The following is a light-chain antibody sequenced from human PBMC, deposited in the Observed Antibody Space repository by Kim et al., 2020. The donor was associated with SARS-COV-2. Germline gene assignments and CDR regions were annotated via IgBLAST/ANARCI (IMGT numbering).Light chain of an antibody. CDR3: QQYNDHPT. J-gene: IGKJ4*01. Sequence: SASVGDRVTITCRASQSISRSLAWYQQKPGKAPKVLIYEASNLESGVPIRFSGDGSGTVSTLTIINLQPEDFATYYCQQYNDHPTFGGGTKVEIK. V-gene: IGKV1-5*01. CDR2: EAS. CDR1: QSISRS.